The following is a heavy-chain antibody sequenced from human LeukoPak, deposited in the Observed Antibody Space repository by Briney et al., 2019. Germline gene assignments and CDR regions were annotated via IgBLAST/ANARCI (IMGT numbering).Heavy chain of an antibody. V-gene: IGHV4-59*11. D-gene: IGHD3-10*01. CDR3: ARDRGVSDAFDV. Sequence: SETLSLTCTVSGDSISSHYWTWIRHPPGKGLEWIGYIYNGGSTYYNPSLKSRVSMSVDTSKSQFSLNLSSVTAADMAVYYCARDRGVSDAFDVWGQGTMVTVSS. CDR1: GDSISSHY. J-gene: IGHJ3*01. CDR2: IYNGGST.